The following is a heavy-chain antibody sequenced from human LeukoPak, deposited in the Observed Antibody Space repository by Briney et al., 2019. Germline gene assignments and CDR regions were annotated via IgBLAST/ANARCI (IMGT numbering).Heavy chain of an antibody. J-gene: IGHJ4*02. CDR2: INSNGHST. D-gene: IGHD6-19*01. V-gene: IGHV3-23*01. CDR3: AKDGLCPDVCPIKIAVSGYFDS. CDR1: GFTFSIFT. Sequence: SGGSLRLSCEASGFTFSIFTMSWLRQAPGKGLEWFSTINSNGHSTYYADSVKGRFPISRDNAKNTVFLKMNSLSAEDTAVYYCAKDGLCPDVCPIKIAVSGYFDSWGQGIPVTVSS.